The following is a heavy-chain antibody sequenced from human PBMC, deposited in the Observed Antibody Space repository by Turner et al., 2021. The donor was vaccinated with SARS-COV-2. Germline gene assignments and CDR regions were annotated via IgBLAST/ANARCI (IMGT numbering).Heavy chain of an antibody. CDR2: IYSNGIT. V-gene: IGHV4-59*12. J-gene: IGHJ5*02. CDR3: AGRGGGIVVA. CDR1: VGSISSYY. Sequence: QVQLQESGPGLVKPSETLSLTCTLSVGSISSYYWYWIRQPPGKGLEWMGNIYSNGITNYNPSLKRRITISVTTSKKQFTLKLRAVTAANTAEYYGAGRGGGIVVAWGQGTPVTVSS. D-gene: IGHD6-19*01.